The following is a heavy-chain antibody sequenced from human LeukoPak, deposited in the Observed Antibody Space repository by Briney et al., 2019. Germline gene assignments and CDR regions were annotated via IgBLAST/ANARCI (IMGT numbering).Heavy chain of an antibody. CDR1: GGSLSSGDYY. D-gene: IGHD2-2*01. Sequence: PSQTLSLTCTVSGGSLSSGDYYWSWIRQPPGKGLEWIGYIYYSGSTYYNPSLKSRVTISVDTSKNQFSLKLSSVTAADTAVYYCARETLLYCSSTSCYWFDPWGQGTLVTVSS. J-gene: IGHJ5*02. CDR2: IYYSGST. CDR3: ARETLLYCSSTSCYWFDP. V-gene: IGHV4-30-4*08.